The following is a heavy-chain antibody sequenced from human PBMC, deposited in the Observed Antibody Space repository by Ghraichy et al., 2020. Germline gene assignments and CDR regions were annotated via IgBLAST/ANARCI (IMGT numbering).Heavy chain of an antibody. D-gene: IGHD2-21*02. CDR1: GFTFSSYG. CDR2: ISGSGGRT. V-gene: IGHV3-23*01. Sequence: GGSLRLSCGASGFTFSSYGMSWVRQAPGKGLEWVSVISGSGGRTYYADSVKGRFTISRDNSKNTLYLQMNSLRAEDTALYYCAKEMHIVVVSSISHWGQGTLFTVSS. J-gene: IGHJ1*01. CDR3: AKEMHIVVVSSISH.